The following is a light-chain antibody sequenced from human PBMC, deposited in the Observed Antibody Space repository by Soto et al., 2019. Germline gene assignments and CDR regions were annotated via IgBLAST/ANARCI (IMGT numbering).Light chain of an antibody. V-gene: IGKV3-15*01. Sequence: EIVMTQSTATLSVSPGERATLSCRASQSVSSNLAWYQQKPGQAPRLLIYGASTRATGIPARFSGSGSGTEFTLTISSLQSEDFAVYYCQQDNNWPRTFGQGTKVDIK. CDR2: GAS. J-gene: IGKJ1*01. CDR1: QSVSSN. CDR3: QQDNNWPRT.